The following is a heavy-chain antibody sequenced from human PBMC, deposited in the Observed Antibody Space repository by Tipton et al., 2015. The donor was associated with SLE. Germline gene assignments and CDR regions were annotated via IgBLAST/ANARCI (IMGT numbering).Heavy chain of an antibody. Sequence: TLSLTCTVSGGSISSYYWSWIRQPPGKGLEWIGYIYYSGSTYYNPSLKSRVTISVDTSKNQFSLKLSSVTAADTAVYYCARTKLRYFDWSYNWFDPWGQGTLVTVSS. CDR1: GGSISSYY. CDR3: ARTKLRYFDWSYNWFDP. CDR2: IYYSGST. V-gene: IGHV4-59*12. J-gene: IGHJ5*02. D-gene: IGHD3-9*01.